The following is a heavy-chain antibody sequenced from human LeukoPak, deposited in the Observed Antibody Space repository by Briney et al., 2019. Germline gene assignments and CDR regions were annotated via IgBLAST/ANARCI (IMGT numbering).Heavy chain of an antibody. J-gene: IGHJ4*02. CDR1: GFTFSSYG. CDR3: ARDYYDSSGASFDY. V-gene: IGHV3-30*03. CDR2: ISYDGSNK. Sequence: GGSLRPSCAASGFTFSSYGMHWVRQAPGKGLEWVAVISYDGSNKYYADSVKGRFTISRDNSKNTLYLQMNSLRAEDTAVYYCARDYYDSSGASFDYWGQGTLVTVSS. D-gene: IGHD3-22*01.